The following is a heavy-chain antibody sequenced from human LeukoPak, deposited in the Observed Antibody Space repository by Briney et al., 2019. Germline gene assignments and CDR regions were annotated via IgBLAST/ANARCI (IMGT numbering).Heavy chain of an antibody. J-gene: IGHJ4*02. D-gene: IGHD6-19*01. CDR1: GFTFSSYA. CDR2: IKQDGSEK. V-gene: IGHV3-7*01. CDR3: ARVSIAVAAGDY. Sequence: PGGSLRLSCAASGFTFSSYAMSWVRQAPGKGLEWVANIKQDGSEKYYADSVKGRFTISRDNAKNSLYLQMNSLRDEDTAVYYCARVSIAVAAGDYWGQGTLVTVSS.